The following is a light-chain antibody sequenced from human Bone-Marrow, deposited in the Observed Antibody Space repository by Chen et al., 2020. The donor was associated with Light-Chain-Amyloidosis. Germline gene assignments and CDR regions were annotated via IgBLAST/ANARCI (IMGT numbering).Light chain of an antibody. CDR1: NIGSTS. Sequence: SYVLTQPSSVSAAPGQTATIACGGNNIGSTSVHWYQQPPGQAPQLVVYDDSDRPSGLPERLSGSNSGNTAALTSSRVEAGDEADYCCQVWDRSSDHPVFGWGTKLTV. CDR2: DDS. V-gene: IGLV3-21*02. J-gene: IGLJ3*02. CDR3: QVWDRSSDHPV.